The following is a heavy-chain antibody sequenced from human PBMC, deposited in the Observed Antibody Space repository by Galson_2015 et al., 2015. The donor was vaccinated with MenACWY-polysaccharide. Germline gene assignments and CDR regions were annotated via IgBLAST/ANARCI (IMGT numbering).Heavy chain of an antibody. D-gene: IGHD5-12*01. CDR2: IHSRGST. J-gene: IGHJ5*02. V-gene: IGHV4-61*02. CDR1: GGSISTGSSY. CDR3: AGSLGYSDSAFDNGRDVDRRFDP. Sequence: TLSLTCSVSGGSISTGSSYWSWIRQPAGKGLEWIGRIHSRGSTDYSPSLKSRVTVSTDTSRNQFSLKLSSVTAADTAVYYCAGSLGYSDSAFDNGRDVDRRFDPWGQGTLVTVSS.